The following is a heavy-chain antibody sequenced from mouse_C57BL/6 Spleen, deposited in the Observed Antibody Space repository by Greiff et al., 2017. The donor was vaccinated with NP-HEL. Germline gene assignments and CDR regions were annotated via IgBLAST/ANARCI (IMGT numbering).Heavy chain of an antibody. V-gene: IGHV2-4*01. J-gene: IGHJ4*01. D-gene: IGHD2-3*01. Sequence: QVHVKQSGPGLVQPSQSLSITCTVSGFSLTSYGVHWVRQPPGKGLEWLGVIWSGGSTDYNAAFISRLSISKDNSKSHVFFKMNSLQADDAAIYYCAKGGCGYCGYYAMDYWGQGTSVTVSS. CDR3: AKGGCGYCGYYAMDY. CDR2: IWSGGST. CDR1: GFSLTSYG.